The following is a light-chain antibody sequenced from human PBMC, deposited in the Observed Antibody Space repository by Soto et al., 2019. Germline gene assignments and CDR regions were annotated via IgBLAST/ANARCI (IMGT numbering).Light chain of an antibody. CDR3: QQFNSYSRT. CDR2: DAS. Sequence: AIQLTQSPSSLSASVGDRVTITCRASQGISSALAWYQQKPGKAPKLLIYDASSLESGVPSRFSGSGSGTDFSLTISSLQPEDFATYYCQQFNSYSRTFGPGTIVDIK. J-gene: IGKJ3*01. V-gene: IGKV1-13*02. CDR1: QGISSA.